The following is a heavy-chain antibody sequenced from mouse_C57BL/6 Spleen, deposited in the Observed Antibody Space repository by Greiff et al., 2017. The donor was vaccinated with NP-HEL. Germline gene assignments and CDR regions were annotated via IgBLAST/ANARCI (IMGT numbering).Heavy chain of an antibody. V-gene: IGHV5-17*01. J-gene: IGHJ2*01. D-gene: IGHD1-1*01. CDR3: AGGVTTVVATPFDY. Sequence: EVQVVESGGGLVKPGGSLKLSCAASGFTFSDYGMHWVRQAPEKGLEWVAYISSGSSTIYYADTVKGRFTISRDNAKNTLFLQMTSLRSEDTAMYYCAGGVTTVVATPFDYWGQGTTLTVSS. CDR2: ISSGSSTI. CDR1: GFTFSDYG.